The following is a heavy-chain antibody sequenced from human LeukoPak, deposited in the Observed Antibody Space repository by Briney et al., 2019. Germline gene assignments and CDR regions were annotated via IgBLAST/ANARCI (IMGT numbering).Heavy chain of an antibody. CDR3: ARDPRRIIMGGI. J-gene: IGHJ3*02. Sequence: GGSLRLSCAASGFTSSSYEMNWVRQAPGKGLEWVSYISNTGSTIHYADSVKGRFTISRDNAKNSLYLQMNSLRAEDTAVYYCARDPRRIIMGGIWGQGTMVTVSS. CDR1: GFTSSSYE. CDR2: ISNTGSTI. D-gene: IGHD3-10*01. V-gene: IGHV3-48*03.